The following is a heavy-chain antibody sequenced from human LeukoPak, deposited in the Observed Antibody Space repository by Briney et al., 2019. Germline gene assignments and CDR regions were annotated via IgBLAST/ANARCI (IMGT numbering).Heavy chain of an antibody. V-gene: IGHV3-64D*06. D-gene: IGHD4-23*01. CDR3: VXDRWVDY. J-gene: IGHJ4*01. Sequence: PGGSLRLSCSVSGFTISSYAMHWVRQAPGKGLEYVSSISSDGGSTFCADSVKGRFTISRDNSKNTLSLQMSSLRTEDTAVYYCVXDRWVDYWGXGTXVTVSS. CDR2: ISSDGGST. CDR1: GFTISSYA.